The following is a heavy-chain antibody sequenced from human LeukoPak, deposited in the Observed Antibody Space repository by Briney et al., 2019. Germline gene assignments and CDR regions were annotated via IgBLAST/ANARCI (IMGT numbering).Heavy chain of an antibody. CDR1: GYSISSGYY. CDR3: ARQMGLHYDVWSGSGPDADAFDI. CDR2: IYHSGST. V-gene: IGHV4-38-2*01. J-gene: IGHJ3*02. D-gene: IGHD3-3*01. Sequence: PSETLSLTCAVSGYSISSGYYWGWIRPPPGKGLEWIGSIYHSGSTYYNPSLKSRVAISVDTTKNQFSLKLSSVTAADTAGYYCARQMGLHYDVWSGSGPDADAFDIWGQGTMVTVSS.